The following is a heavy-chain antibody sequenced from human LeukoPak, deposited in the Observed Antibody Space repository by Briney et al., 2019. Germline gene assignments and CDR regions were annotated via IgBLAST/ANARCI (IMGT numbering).Heavy chain of an antibody. J-gene: IGHJ3*02. CDR2: MNPNSGNT. CDR1: GYAFTSYD. D-gene: IGHD2-15*01. Sequence: ASVKVSCKASGYAFTSYDINWVRQATGQGLEWMGWMNPNSGNTGYAQKFQGRVTITRNTSISTAYMELSSLRSEDTAVYYCARAPAPLYCSGGSCYPAPDAFDIWGQGTMVTVSS. V-gene: IGHV1-8*03. CDR3: ARAPAPLYCSGGSCYPAPDAFDI.